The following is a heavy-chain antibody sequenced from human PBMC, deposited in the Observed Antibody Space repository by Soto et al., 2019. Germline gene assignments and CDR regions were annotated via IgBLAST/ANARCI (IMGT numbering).Heavy chain of an antibody. CDR3: ATPNPGSSGYYQVDWYFDL. D-gene: IGHD3-22*01. J-gene: IGHJ2*01. V-gene: IGHV1-69*12. CDR2: IIPIFGTA. CDR1: GGTFSSYA. Sequence: QVQLVQSGAEVKKPGSSVKVSCKASGGTFSSYAISWVRQAPGQGLEWMGGIIPIFGTANYAQKFQGRVTSTADEXXSXAXKERSSLRSEDTAVYYCATPNPGSSGYYQVDWYFDLWGRGTLVTVSS.